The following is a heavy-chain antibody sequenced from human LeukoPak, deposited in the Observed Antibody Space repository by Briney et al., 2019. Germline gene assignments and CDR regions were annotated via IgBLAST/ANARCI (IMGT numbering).Heavy chain of an antibody. CDR2: IYSGGNT. J-gene: IGHJ4*02. Sequence: GGSLRLSCAASGFTVRGDYMSWVRQAPGKGLEWVSVIYSGGNTYYADSVKGRFTISRDNSENTVFLRMNSLRAEDTAVYYCVTPWSGPTGMDWGQGTLVTVSS. CDR3: VTPWSGPTGMD. CDR1: GFTVRGDY. D-gene: IGHD3-3*01. V-gene: IGHV3-66*01.